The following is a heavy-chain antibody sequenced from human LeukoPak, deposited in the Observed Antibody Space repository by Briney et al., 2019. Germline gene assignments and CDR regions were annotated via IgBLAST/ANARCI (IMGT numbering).Heavy chain of an antibody. CDR2: IAYNGSSE. Sequence: GGSLRLSCAASGVTFSSYGIHWVRQAPGKGLGWVAVIAYNGSSECDTDSVKGRFTISRDNSKDTLYLQMNSLRAEDTAVYYCAKSEVSGITMVRGVYPWGQGTLVTVSS. J-gene: IGHJ5*02. CDR1: GVTFSSYG. CDR3: AKSEVSGITMVRGVYP. V-gene: IGHV3-30*18. D-gene: IGHD3-10*01.